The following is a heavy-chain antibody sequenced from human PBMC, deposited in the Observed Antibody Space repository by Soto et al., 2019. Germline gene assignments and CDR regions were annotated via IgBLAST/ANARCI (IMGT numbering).Heavy chain of an antibody. J-gene: IGHJ4*02. V-gene: IGHV3-7*01. CDR2: IKPDGREK. D-gene: IGHD5-18*01. Sequence: EVQLVESGGGLVQPGGSLRLSCVASGFTFSTYWMTWVRQASGKGLEWVANIKPDGREKYYVDSVKGRFTISRDNAKNSLYLQMNSLRAEDPAVYYCAGGYSFGDYWGQGTLVTVSS. CDR1: GFTFSTYW. CDR3: AGGYSFGDY.